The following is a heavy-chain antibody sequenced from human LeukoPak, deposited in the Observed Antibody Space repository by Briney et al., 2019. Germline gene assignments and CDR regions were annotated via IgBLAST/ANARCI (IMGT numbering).Heavy chain of an antibody. Sequence: PGGSLRLSCAASAFTFNTYWMTWVRQAPGKGLEWVASINEDGSEKHYVDSVKGRFTISRDNTNDYLYLQMNSLRAEDTAVYYCARDLTVGPTTDYFDYWGQGTLVTVSS. CDR3: ARDLTVGPTTDYFDY. J-gene: IGHJ4*02. CDR2: INEDGSEK. CDR1: AFTFNTYW. V-gene: IGHV3-7*01. D-gene: IGHD1-26*01.